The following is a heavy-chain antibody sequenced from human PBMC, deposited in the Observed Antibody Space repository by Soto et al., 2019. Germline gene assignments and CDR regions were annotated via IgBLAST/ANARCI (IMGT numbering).Heavy chain of an antibody. J-gene: IGHJ6*02. D-gene: IGHD1-1*01. Sequence: GASVKVSCKASGYTFTSYGISWVRQAPGQGLEWMGWISAYNGNTNYAQKLQGRVTMTTDTSTSTAYMELRSLRSDDTAVYYCARGGTLRNYYYYGMDVWGQGTTVTDSS. CDR2: ISAYNGNT. CDR1: GYTFTSYG. V-gene: IGHV1-18*01. CDR3: ARGGTLRNYYYYGMDV.